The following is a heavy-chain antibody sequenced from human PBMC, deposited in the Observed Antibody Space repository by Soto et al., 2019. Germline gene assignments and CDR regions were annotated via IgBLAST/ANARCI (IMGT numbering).Heavy chain of an antibody. CDR1: GFTFSSYA. CDR3: AKDYSYGYSNDAFDI. V-gene: IGHV3-23*01. J-gene: IGHJ3*02. CDR2: ISGSGGST. Sequence: LRLSCAASGFTFSSYAMSWFLQAPGKGLEWVSAISGSGGSTYYADSVKGRFTISRDNSKNTLYLQMNSLRAEDTAVYYCAKDYSYGYSNDAFDIWGQGTMVTVSS. D-gene: IGHD5-18*01.